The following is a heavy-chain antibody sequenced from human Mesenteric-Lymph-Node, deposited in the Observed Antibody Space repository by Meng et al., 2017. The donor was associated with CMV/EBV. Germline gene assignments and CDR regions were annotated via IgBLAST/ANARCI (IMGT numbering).Heavy chain of an antibody. J-gene: IGHJ4*02. CDR1: GYSVTSYW. D-gene: IGHD3-22*01. CDR3: AAPGSSSGYYEVY. CDR2: IDPSDSYT. V-gene: IGHV5-10-1*01. Sequence: KGSGYSVTSYWISWVRQMPGKGLEWMGRIDPSDSYTNYSPSFQGHVTISADKSISTAYLQWSSLKASDTAMYYCAAPGSSSGYYEVYWGQGTLVTVSS.